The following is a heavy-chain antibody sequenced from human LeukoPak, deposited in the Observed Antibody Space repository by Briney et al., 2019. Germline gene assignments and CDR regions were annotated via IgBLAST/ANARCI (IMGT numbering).Heavy chain of an antibody. CDR1: GFTLNNYW. CDR3: ARLVGDVTTWDC. J-gene: IGHJ4*02. CDR2: IKQDESEK. D-gene: IGHD1-26*01. Sequence: PGGSLRLSCAASGFTLNNYWMSWVRQAPGKGLEWVASIKQDESEKYYVDSAKGRFTTSRDNAKSSLYLQMNALRGEDTAVYYCARLVGDVTTWDCWGQGTLVTVSS. V-gene: IGHV3-7*03.